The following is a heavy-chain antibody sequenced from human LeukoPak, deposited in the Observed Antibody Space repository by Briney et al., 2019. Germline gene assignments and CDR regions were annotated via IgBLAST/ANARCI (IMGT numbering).Heavy chain of an antibody. CDR2: INHSGST. J-gene: IGHJ5*02. Sequence: PSETLSLTCAVYGGTFSGYYWSWIRQPPGKGLEWMGEINHSGSTNYNPSLKSRVTISVDTSKNQFSLKLSSVTAAETAVYYCARRYSYGYFSLSRFDPWGQGTLVTVSS. D-gene: IGHD5-18*01. V-gene: IGHV4-34*01. CDR1: GGTFSGYY. CDR3: ARRYSYGYFSLSRFDP.